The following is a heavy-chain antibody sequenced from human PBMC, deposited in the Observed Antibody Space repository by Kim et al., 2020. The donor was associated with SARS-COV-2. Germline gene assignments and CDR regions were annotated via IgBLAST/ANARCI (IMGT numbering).Heavy chain of an antibody. D-gene: IGHD3-10*01. J-gene: IGHJ4*02. CDR3: ARGPLFKTVRGVIDY. V-gene: IGHV4-59*09. Sequence: PSLKSRVTISVDTSKNQFSLKLSSVTAADTAVYYCARGPLFKTVRGVIDYWGQGTLVTVSS.